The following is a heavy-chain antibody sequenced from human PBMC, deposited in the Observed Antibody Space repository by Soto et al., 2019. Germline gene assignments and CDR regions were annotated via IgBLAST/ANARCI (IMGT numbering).Heavy chain of an antibody. CDR3: ARRYYDCSGGSCYSPHYYYMDV. CDR1: GGSISSYY. Sequence: SETLSLTCTVSGGSISSYYWSWIRQPPGKGLEWIGYIYYSGSTNYNPSLKGRVTISVDTSKNQFSLKLSSVTAADTAVYYCARRYYDCSGGSCYSPHYYYMDVWGKGTTVTVSS. D-gene: IGHD2-15*01. CDR2: IYYSGST. V-gene: IGHV4-59*08. J-gene: IGHJ6*03.